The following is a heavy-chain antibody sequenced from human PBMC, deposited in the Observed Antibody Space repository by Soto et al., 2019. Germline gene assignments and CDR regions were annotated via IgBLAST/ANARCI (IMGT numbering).Heavy chain of an antibody. V-gene: IGHV1-46*01. CDR1: GYTFTSYY. D-gene: IGHD3-22*01. CDR3: AKDTYYYSSSGYYVFDS. CDR2: INPSGGST. Sequence: ASVKVSCKASGYTFTSYYMHWVRQAPGQGLEWMGVINPSGGSTSYAQKFQGRVTFSRDNSKDTVYLQMNSLRAEDTAVYYCAKDTYYYSSSGYYVFDSWGQGTMVTVSS. J-gene: IGHJ4*02.